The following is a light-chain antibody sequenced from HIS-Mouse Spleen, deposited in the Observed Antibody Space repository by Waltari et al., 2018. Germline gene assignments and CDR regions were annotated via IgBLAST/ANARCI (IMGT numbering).Light chain of an antibody. Sequence: SYELTQPSSVSVSPGQTARNPCSGVVLPTQYSGWFQQKPGQAPVLVIYKDSGRPSGIPERFSGSSSGTTVTLTISGAQVEDEADYYCYSAADNNLGVFGGGTKLTVL. CDR2: KDS. CDR3: YSAADNNLGV. J-gene: IGLJ3*02. CDR1: VLPTQY. V-gene: IGLV3-27*01.